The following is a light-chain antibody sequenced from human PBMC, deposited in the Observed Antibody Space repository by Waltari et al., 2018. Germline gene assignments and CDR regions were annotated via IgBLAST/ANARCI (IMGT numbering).Light chain of an antibody. CDR3: QQYYSTPYT. J-gene: IGKJ2*01. V-gene: IGKV4-1*01. CDR2: WAS. Sequence: DIVMTQSPDSLAVSLGERAPINCKSRQSVLSSSNNKNYLAWYQQKPAQPPKLLIYWASTRESGVPDRFSGSGSGTDFTLTISSLQAEDVAVYYCQQYYSTPYTFGQGTKLEIE. CDR1: QSVLSSSNNKNY.